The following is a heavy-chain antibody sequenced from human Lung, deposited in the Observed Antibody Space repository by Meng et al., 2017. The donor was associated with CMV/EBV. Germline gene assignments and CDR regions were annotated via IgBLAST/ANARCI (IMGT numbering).Heavy chain of an antibody. V-gene: IGHV3-48*04. Sequence: GGSLRLXCEASGFTFRSYNMNWVRQAPGKGLEWVSYISFSSSIIHYADSVKGQFTISRDNARDSLYLQMNSLRAEDTAVYFCAGYTSSSYGMGVWGQGTTVTVSS. CDR3: AGYTSSSYGMGV. CDR1: GFTFRSYN. J-gene: IGHJ6*02. CDR2: ISFSSSII. D-gene: IGHD3-16*02.